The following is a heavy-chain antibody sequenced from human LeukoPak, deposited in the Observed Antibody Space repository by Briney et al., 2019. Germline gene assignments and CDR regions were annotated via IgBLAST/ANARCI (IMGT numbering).Heavy chain of an antibody. CDR3: AKDGGVYNYDFWSGYYPIYYFDY. Sequence: PGRSLRLSCAASGFTFDDYAMHWVRQAPGKGLEWVSGISWNSGSIGYADSVKGRFTISRDNAKNSLYLQMNSLRAEDTALYYCAKDGGVYNYDFWSGYYPIYYFDYWGQGTLVTVSS. D-gene: IGHD3-3*01. J-gene: IGHJ4*02. CDR2: ISWNSGSI. V-gene: IGHV3-9*01. CDR1: GFTFDDYA.